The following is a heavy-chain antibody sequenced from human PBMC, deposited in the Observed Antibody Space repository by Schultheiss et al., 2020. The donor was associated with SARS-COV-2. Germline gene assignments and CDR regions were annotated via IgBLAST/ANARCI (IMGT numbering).Heavy chain of an antibody. CDR1: GFTFSSYA. D-gene: IGHD6-13*01. J-gene: IGHJ5*02. CDR2: ISGSSNTI. V-gene: IGHV3-48*04. Sequence: GESLKISCAASGFTFSSYAMSWVRQAPGKGLEWLSHISGSSNTIYYADSVKGRFTISRDNAKNSLFLQMNSLKVEDTAIYYCARRGGKQQLMRWFDPWGQGILVTVSS. CDR3: ARRGGKQQLMRWFDP.